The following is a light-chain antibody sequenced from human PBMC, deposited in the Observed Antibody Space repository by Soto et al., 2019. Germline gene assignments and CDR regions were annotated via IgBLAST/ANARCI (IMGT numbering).Light chain of an antibody. J-gene: IGLJ3*02. Sequence: QAVVTQPPSASGTPGQRVTISCSGSSSNIGSNNINWYQQLPGTAPKLLIYNNNQRPSGVPDRFSGSKSGTSASLAISGLQSEDEADYYCAVWDDGLTGWVFGGGTKLTVL. CDR3: AVWDDGLTGWV. CDR2: NNN. V-gene: IGLV1-44*01. CDR1: SSNIGSNN.